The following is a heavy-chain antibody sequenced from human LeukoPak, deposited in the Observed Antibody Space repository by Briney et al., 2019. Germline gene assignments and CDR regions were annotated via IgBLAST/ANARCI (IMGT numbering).Heavy chain of an antibody. D-gene: IGHD3-10*01. Sequence: ASVTVSCKASGYTFTSYYMHWVQQAPGQGLEWMGIINPSGGSTSYAQKFQGRVTMTTDTSTSTAYMELRSLRSDDTAVYYCARVAGRRVFGESDYWGQGTLVTVSS. CDR2: INPSGGST. V-gene: IGHV1-46*01. CDR1: GYTFTSYY. CDR3: ARVAGRRVFGESDY. J-gene: IGHJ4*02.